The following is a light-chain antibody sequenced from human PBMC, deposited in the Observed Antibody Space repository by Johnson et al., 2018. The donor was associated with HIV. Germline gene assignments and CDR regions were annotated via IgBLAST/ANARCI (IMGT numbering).Light chain of an antibody. V-gene: IGLV1-51*02. CDR2: ENH. CDR1: SSNIGNNF. J-gene: IGLJ1*01. CDR3: GTWDSSLSLFV. Sequence: QSVLTQPPSVSAAPGQKVTFSCSGSSSNIGNNFVSWYQEFPGAAPKLLIYENHKRPSGIPDRFSGSKSGTSATLGITGLQTGDEADYYCGTWDSSLSLFVFGTGTKVTVL.